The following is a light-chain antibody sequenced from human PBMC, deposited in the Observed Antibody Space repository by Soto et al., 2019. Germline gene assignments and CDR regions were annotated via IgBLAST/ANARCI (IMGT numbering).Light chain of an antibody. V-gene: IGLV2-14*01. CDR1: SSEVGAYTF. Sequence: QSVLTQPASVSGSPGQSITISCTGTSSEVGAYTFASWYQQHPGKAPKLIIYDVTNRPSGVSNRFSGSKSGNTASLTISGLQAEDEADYYCSSYSSSSALCVFGTGTRSPS. J-gene: IGLJ1*01. CDR3: SSYSSSSALCV. CDR2: DVT.